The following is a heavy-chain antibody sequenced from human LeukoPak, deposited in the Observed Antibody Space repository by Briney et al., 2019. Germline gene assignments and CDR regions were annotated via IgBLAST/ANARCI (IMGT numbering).Heavy chain of an antibody. J-gene: IGHJ4*02. V-gene: IGHV4-59*01. CDR2: IYYSGSA. CDR3: ARDLDYYGSGSYGD. Sequence: PSETLSLTCTVSGGSISSYYWSWIRQPPGKGLEWIGYIYYSGSANYNPSLKSRVTISVDTSKNQFSLKLSSVTAADTAVYYCARDLDYYGSGSYGDWGQGTLVTVSS. CDR1: GGSISSYY. D-gene: IGHD3-10*01.